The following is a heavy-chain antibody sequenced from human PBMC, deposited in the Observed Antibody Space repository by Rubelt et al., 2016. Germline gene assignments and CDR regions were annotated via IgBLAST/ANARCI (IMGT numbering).Heavy chain of an antibody. CDR1: GGSISSYY. V-gene: IGHV4-59*12. CDR3: ARAHHDYANDIMDV. CDR2: IYYSGST. D-gene: IGHD4-17*01. J-gene: IGHJ6*03. Sequence: QVQLQESGPGLVKPSETLSLTCTVSGGSISSYYWSWIRQPPGKGLEWIGYIYYSGSTNYNPSLKSLVTIAVDTSKNQFSLKLSSVTAAATDVYYCARAHHDYANDIMDVWGKGTTVIVSS.